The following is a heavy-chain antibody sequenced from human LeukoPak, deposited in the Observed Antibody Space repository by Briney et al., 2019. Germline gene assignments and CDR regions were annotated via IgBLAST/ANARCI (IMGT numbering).Heavy chain of an antibody. CDR3: ARDGVGN. Sequence: GGSLRLSCAASGFTFNSYAMTWVRQAPGKGLEWVSLISGSGGATYYADSMKGRFTISRDNSKNTLYLQMNSLRAEDTAVYYCARDGVGNWGQGTLVTVSS. V-gene: IGHV3-23*01. CDR1: GFTFNSYA. J-gene: IGHJ4*02. CDR2: ISGSGGAT.